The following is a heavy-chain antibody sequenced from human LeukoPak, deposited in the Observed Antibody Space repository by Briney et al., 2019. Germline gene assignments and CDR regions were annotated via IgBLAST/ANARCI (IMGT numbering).Heavy chain of an antibody. V-gene: IGHV4-59*01. CDR1: GGSISSYY. CDR2: IYYSGST. Sequence: SETLSLTCTVSGGSISSYYWSWIRQPPGKGLEWIGYIYYSGSTNYNPSLKSRVTISVDTSKNQLSLKLSSVTAADTAVYYCARDRDGYNWAFDIWGQGTMVTVSS. CDR3: ARDRDGYNWAFDI. J-gene: IGHJ3*02. D-gene: IGHD5-24*01.